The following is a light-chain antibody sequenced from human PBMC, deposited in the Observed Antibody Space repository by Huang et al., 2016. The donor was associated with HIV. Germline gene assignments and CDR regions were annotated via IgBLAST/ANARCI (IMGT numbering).Light chain of an antibody. CDR2: AAS. CDR3: QQYNDFRST. V-gene: IGKV3-15*01. Sequence: ETVMTQSPVTLSVSPGDRASLSCRSSQIVSSHLAWYQQKPGQAPRLLIYAASTRATGVTARFRGSGAGTEFTLTISTLQSEDSAVYYCQQYNDFRSTFGPGTRVEIK. CDR1: QIVSSH. J-gene: IGKJ3*01.